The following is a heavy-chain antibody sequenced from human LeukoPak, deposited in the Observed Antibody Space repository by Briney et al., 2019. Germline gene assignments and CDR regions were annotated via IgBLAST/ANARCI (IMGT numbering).Heavy chain of an antibody. CDR3: ARGWRSGAFDI. CDR2: INPSSGGT. D-gene: IGHD2-21*01. CDR1: GYTFTSYD. Sequence: ASVKVSCKASGYTFTSYDINWVRQATGQGLEWMGWINPSSGGTNYAQNFQGRVTMTRDTSISTAYMGLSRLTSDDTAVYYCARGWRSGAFDIWGQGTMATVSS. V-gene: IGHV1-2*02. J-gene: IGHJ3*02.